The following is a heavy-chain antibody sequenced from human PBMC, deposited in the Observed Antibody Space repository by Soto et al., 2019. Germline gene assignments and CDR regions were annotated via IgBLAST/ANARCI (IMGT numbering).Heavy chain of an antibody. Sequence: PSETLSLTCTVSGGSISSGDYYWSWIRQPPGKGLEWIGYIYYSGSTYYNPSLKSRVTISVDTSKNQFSLKLSSVTAADTAVYYWARVGPYDSSGYWGQGTLVTVSS. CDR2: IYYSGST. CDR1: GGSISSGDYY. CDR3: ARVGPYDSSGY. V-gene: IGHV4-30-4*01. J-gene: IGHJ4*02. D-gene: IGHD3-22*01.